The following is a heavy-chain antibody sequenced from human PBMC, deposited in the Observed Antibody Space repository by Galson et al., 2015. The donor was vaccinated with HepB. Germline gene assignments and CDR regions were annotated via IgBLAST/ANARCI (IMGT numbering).Heavy chain of an antibody. CDR3: ARETWGSIDY. D-gene: IGHD3-16*01. Sequence: LRLSCAASGFTFTTYPMHWVRQAPGKGLECVAVISNDERKKYYADSVRGRFTISRDNSRNTLHLQMDSLRDEDTALYYCARETWGSIDYWGQGTLVTVSS. J-gene: IGHJ4*02. CDR1: GFTFTTYP. CDR2: ISNDERKK. V-gene: IGHV3-30*01.